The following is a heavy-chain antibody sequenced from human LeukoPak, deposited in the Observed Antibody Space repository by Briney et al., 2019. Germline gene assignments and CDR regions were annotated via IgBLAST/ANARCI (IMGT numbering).Heavy chain of an antibody. CDR2: IYSGGTT. CDR3: ARDGYGYNYMDV. CDR1: GFTFSDRY. D-gene: IGHD5-12*01. J-gene: IGHJ6*03. Sequence: GGSLRLSCAASGFTFSDRYMSWIRQAPGKGLEWVSVIYSGGTTYNADSVRGRFTISRDNSKNMLYLQMNSLRAEDTAVYYCARDGYGYNYMDVWGKGTTVTVSS. V-gene: IGHV3-53*01.